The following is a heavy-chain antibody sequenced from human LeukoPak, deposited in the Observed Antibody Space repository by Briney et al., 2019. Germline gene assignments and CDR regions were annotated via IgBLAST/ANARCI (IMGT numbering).Heavy chain of an antibody. CDR3: ARVLRYCSGGNCYSGGLGYMDV. V-gene: IGHV1-69*06. CDR1: GGTFSTYA. CDR2: IIPMFGRA. Sequence: SVKISCKAPGGTFSTYAITWVREVPGQGLEWMGGIIPMFGRANYAQKFQGRVTITADKSTSTAYMELSSLRAEDTAVYYCARVLRYCSGGNCYSGGLGYMDVWGKGTTVTISS. D-gene: IGHD2-15*01. J-gene: IGHJ6*03.